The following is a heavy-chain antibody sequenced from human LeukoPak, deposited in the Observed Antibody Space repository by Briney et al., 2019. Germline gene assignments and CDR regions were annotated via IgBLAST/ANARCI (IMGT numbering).Heavy chain of an antibody. CDR1: GFTLSNYW. CDR2: IGPSGDRT. D-gene: IGHD5-18*01. V-gene: IGHV3-23*01. CDR3: ARDSGWIQFHY. Sequence: GGSLRLSCAASGFTLSNYWMSWVSQAPGKGLEWVSGIGPSGDRTYYADSVKGRSTISRDNSKNTLYLQMSSLRDEDTAVYYCARDSGWIQFHYWGQGTQATVSS. J-gene: IGHJ4*02.